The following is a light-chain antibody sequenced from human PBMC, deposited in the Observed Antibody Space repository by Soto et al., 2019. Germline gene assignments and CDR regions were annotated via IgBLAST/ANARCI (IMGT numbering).Light chain of an antibody. CDR3: QQYYSFPRT. CDR2: AAS. V-gene: IGKV1D-8*01. Sequence: IQMTQSPSSLSASVGDRVTITCRASQGISNYLAWYQQKPGKAPELLIYAASTLQSGVPSRFSGRRSGTDFTLTISCLQSEDFPTYYYQQYYSFPRTFGQRTKLLLK. CDR1: QGISNY. J-gene: IGKJ2*01.